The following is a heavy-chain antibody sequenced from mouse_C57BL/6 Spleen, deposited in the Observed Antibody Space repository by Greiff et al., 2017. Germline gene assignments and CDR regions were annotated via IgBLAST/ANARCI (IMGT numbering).Heavy chain of an antibody. D-gene: IGHD1-1*01. CDR2: IYPGSGNT. CDR1: GYTFTDYY. V-gene: IGHV1-76*01. CDR3: ARDYYGSSQFPWFAY. Sequence: QVQLQQSGAELVRPGASVKLSCKASGYTFTDYYINWVKQRPGQGLEWIARIYPGSGNTYYNEKFKGKATLTAEKSSSTAYMQLSSLTSEDSAVYFCARDYYGSSQFPWFAYWGQGTLVTVSA. J-gene: IGHJ3*01.